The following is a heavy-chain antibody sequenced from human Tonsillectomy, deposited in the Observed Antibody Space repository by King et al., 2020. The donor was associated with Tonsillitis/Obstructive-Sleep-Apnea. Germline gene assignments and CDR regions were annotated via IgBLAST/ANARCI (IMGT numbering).Heavy chain of an antibody. CDR2: IKTNADGGPT. V-gene: IGHV3-15*01. Sequence: VQLVESGGGLVKPGGSLRLSCAASGLTFSNAWMDWVRQAPGQGLEWVGRIKTNADGGPTDYAAPVKGRITILRDDSKNTLYLQMNSRKAEDTAVYYCTTNWNHESWGQGTLVTVSS. CDR1: GLTFSNAW. J-gene: IGHJ4*02. D-gene: IGHD1-20*01. CDR3: TTNWNHES.